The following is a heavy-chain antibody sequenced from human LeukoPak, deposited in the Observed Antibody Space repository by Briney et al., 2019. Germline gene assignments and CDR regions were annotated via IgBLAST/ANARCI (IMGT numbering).Heavy chain of an antibody. D-gene: IGHD3/OR15-3a*01. Sequence: GGSLRLSCAASGFTFSSYGMSWVRQAPGKGLEFVSSISGSGGSTNHADSVKGRFTISRDNSKNTLYLQMNSLRAEDTAVYYCAKVWTAYSDDYFDYWGQGTLVTVSS. J-gene: IGHJ4*02. CDR2: ISGSGGST. CDR1: GFTFSSYG. V-gene: IGHV3-23*01. CDR3: AKVWTAYSDDYFDY.